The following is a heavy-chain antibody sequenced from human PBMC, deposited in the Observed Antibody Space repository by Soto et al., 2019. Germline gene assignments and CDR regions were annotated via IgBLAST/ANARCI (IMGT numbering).Heavy chain of an antibody. CDR1: GFTFSSYA. CDR2: ISYDGSNK. Sequence: QVQLVESGGGVVQPGRSLRLSCAASGFTFSSYAMHWVRQAPGKGLEWVAVISYDGSNKYYPDSVKGRVTISRDNSKNTLYLQMNSLRAEDTAVYYCARDLASYYYGMDVW. J-gene: IGHJ6*01. V-gene: IGHV3-30-3*01. CDR3: ARDLASYYYGMDV.